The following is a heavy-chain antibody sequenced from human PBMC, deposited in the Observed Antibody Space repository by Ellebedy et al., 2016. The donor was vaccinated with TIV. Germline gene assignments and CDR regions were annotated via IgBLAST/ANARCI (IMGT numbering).Heavy chain of an antibody. J-gene: IGHJ6*02. V-gene: IGHV1-18*01. Sequence: AASVKVSCKASGYTFTSYGISWVRQAPGQGLEWMGWISAYNGNTNYAQKLQGRVTMTTDTSTSTAYMELSSLRSEDTAVYYCARKGIVPTSHYGMDVWGQGTTVTVSS. CDR2: ISAYNGNT. CDR3: ARKGIVPTSHYGMDV. CDR1: GYTFTSYG. D-gene: IGHD3-22*01.